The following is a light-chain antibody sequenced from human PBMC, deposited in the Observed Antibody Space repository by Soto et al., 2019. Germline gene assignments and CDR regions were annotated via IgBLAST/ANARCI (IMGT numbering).Light chain of an antibody. V-gene: IGKV3-20*01. J-gene: IGKJ1*01. Sequence: EIVLTQSPGTLSLSPGERATLSCRASQSVSSSYLAWYQQKPGQAPRLLIYGASSRATGIPDRFSGSGSGTDFTLTISRLEPEDFAVYSCQQRGTFGQGTKVEIK. CDR1: QSVSSSY. CDR2: GAS. CDR3: QQRGT.